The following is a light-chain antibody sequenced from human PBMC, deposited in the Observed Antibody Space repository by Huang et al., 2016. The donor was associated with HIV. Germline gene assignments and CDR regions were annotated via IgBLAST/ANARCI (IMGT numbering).Light chain of an antibody. Sequence: ETVLTQSPGILSLSPGERATLSCRASQRVSTDYFAWYQQKPGQAPRLLIHGATVRATGIPDRFSGSGSGTDFTLTINRLEPEDFALYYCQQYGNSPLTFGGGTEVEIK. J-gene: IGKJ4*01. V-gene: IGKV3-20*01. CDR3: QQYGNSPLT. CDR2: GAT. CDR1: QRVSTDY.